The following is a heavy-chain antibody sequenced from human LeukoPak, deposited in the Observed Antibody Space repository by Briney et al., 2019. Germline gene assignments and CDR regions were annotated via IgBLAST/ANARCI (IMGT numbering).Heavy chain of an antibody. CDR3: ASYSGPPDYYDSSGYYDY. V-gene: IGHV3-21*01. CDR1: GFTFSSYS. CDR2: ISSSSSYI. J-gene: IGHJ4*02. D-gene: IGHD3-22*01. Sequence: PGGSLRLSCAASGFTFSSYSMNWVRQAPGKGLEWVSSISSSSSYIYYADSVKGRFTISRDNAKNSLYLQMNSLRAEDTAVYYCASYSGPPDYYDSSGYYDYWGQGTLVTVSS.